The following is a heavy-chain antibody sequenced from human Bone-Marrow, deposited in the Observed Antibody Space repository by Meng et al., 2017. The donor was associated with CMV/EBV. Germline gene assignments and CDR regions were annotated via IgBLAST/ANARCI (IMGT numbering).Heavy chain of an antibody. CDR2: ISAYNGNT. Sequence: ASVKVSCKASGYTFTSYGISWVRQAPGQGLEWMGWISAYNGNTNYAQKLQGRVTMTTDTSTSTAYMELRSLRSDDTAVYYCARGPSGSYYLDWFDPWGQGTRVTGSS. CDR3: ARGPSGSYYLDWFDP. D-gene: IGHD1-26*01. CDR1: GYTFTSYG. V-gene: IGHV1-18*01. J-gene: IGHJ5*02.